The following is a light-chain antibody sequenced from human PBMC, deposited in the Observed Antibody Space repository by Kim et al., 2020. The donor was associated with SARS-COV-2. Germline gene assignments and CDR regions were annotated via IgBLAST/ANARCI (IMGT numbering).Light chain of an antibody. CDR2: YDS. CDR3: QVWDSSSDHWV. V-gene: IGLV3-21*04. CDR1: NVGSNS. J-gene: IGLJ7*01. Sequence: APEKTAWITCARSNVGSNSVHWYQQKPGQAPVLVIYYDSDRPSGIPERFSGSNSGNTATLTISRVEAGDEADYYCQVWDSSSDHWVFGGGTQLTVL.